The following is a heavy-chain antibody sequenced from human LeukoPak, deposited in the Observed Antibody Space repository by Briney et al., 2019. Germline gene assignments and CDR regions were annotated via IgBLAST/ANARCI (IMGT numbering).Heavy chain of an antibody. J-gene: IGHJ4*02. CDR2: ISDSGGST. D-gene: IGHD2-15*01. Sequence: GGSLRLSWAAAGFTFNTYAMNWVRQAPGKGLEWVPAISDSGGSTYYADSVKGRFTISRDNSKNTVYLQIHRLRAEDTAVYYCAKGKGSSSSSIDWWGQGTLVTVSS. V-gene: IGHV3-23*01. CDR1: GFTFNTYA. CDR3: AKGKGSSSSSIDW.